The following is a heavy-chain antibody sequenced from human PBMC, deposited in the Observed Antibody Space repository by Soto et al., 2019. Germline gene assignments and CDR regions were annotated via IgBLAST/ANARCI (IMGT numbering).Heavy chain of an antibody. Sequence: QVQLVESGGGVVQPGGSLRLSCEASGFTFSTHGMHWVRQAPGMGLEWVAVLSYDGGDKRYADSVKGRFTISRDNSKNTLYLQINSLRPEDTAVYHCAKSSKGGGSAFQYYYAMDVWGQGTTVTVSS. V-gene: IGHV3-30*18. CDR1: GFTFSTHG. CDR2: LSYDGGDK. D-gene: IGHD2-15*01. CDR3: AKSSKGGGSAFQYYYAMDV. J-gene: IGHJ6*02.